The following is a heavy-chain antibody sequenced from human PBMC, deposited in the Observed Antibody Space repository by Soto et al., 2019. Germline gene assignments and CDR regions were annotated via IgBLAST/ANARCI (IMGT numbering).Heavy chain of an antibody. CDR3: TRYEYSSSGDLYSYYYGMDV. J-gene: IGHJ6*02. CDR2: ISYDGSNK. CDR1: GFTFSSYA. Sequence: GGSLRLSCAASGFTFSSYAMHWVRQAPGKGLEWVAVISYDGSNKYYADSVKGRFTISRDNSKNTLYLQMNSLRAEDTAVYYSTRYEYSSSGDLYSYYYGMDVWGQGTTVTVSS. V-gene: IGHV3-30-3*01. D-gene: IGHD6-13*01.